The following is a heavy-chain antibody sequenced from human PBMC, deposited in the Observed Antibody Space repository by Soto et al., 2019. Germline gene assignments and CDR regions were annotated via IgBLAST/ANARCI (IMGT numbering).Heavy chain of an antibody. CDR3: ARDSVHYCGGSSCYGGGFDY. D-gene: IGHD2-2*01. J-gene: IGHJ4*02. Sequence: EVQLVESGGGLVKYGGSLRLSCAASGFTFSSYSMNWVRHAPGKGLDRVSSISSSSSYIFYADSVKGRFTISRDNAKNSLYLQMNSLRAEDTAVYYCARDSVHYCGGSSCYGGGFDYWGQGTLVTVSS. V-gene: IGHV3-21*01. CDR1: GFTFSSYS. CDR2: ISSSSSYI.